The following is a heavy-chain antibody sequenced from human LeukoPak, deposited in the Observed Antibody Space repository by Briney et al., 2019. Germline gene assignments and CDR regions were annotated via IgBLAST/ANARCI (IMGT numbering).Heavy chain of an antibody. CDR1: GFTFDDYA. D-gene: IGHD3-10*01. CDR2: ISWDGGST. CDR3: ARDLVH. V-gene: IGHV3-43D*03. Sequence: GGSLRLSCAASGFTFDDYAMHWVRQAPGKGLEWVSLISWDGGSTYYADSVKGRFTISRDNSKNTLYLQMNSLRAEDTAVYYCARDLVHWGQGTLVTVSP. J-gene: IGHJ4*02.